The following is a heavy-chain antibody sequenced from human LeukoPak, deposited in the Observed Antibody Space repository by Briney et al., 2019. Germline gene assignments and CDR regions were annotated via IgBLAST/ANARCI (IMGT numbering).Heavy chain of an antibody. V-gene: IGHV3-64*01. CDR2: ISSNGGST. CDR3: AKEAGSGGWPYFDY. J-gene: IGHJ4*02. Sequence: GGSLRLSCAASGFTFSSYAMHWVRQAPGKGLEYVSAISSNGGSTYYANSVKGRFTISRDNSKNTLYLQMNSLRAEDTAVYYCAKEAGSGGWPYFDYWGQGTLVTVSS. D-gene: IGHD6-19*01. CDR1: GFTFSSYA.